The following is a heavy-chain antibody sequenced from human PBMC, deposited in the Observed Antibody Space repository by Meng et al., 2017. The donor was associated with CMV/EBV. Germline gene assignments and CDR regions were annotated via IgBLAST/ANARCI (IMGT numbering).Heavy chain of an antibody. CDR1: GYTFTSYG. Sequence: VQRVQSGAEVKKPGASVKVSCKASGYTFTSYGISWVRQAPGQGLEWMGWISAYNGNTNYAQKLQGRVTMTTDTSTSTAYMELRSLRSDDTAVYYCARDSYYYDSSGYDWFDPWGQGTLVTVSS. V-gene: IGHV1-18*01. D-gene: IGHD3-22*01. CDR3: ARDSYYYDSSGYDWFDP. J-gene: IGHJ5*02. CDR2: ISAYNGNT.